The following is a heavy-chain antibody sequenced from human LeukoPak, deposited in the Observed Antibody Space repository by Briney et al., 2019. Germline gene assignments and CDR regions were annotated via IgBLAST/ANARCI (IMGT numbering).Heavy chain of an antibody. V-gene: IGHV3-53*01. Sequence: GGSLRLSCAVSGFTVSSIYMTWVRQAPGKGLEWVSSIYSDGNTYYADSVKGRFTLSRDSSRNTLYLQINDLRVEDTAVYYCAGDTHSSSWYDHWGQGTLVTVSS. CDR2: IYSDGNT. CDR1: GFTVSSIY. J-gene: IGHJ5*02. D-gene: IGHD6-19*01. CDR3: AGDTHSSSWYDH.